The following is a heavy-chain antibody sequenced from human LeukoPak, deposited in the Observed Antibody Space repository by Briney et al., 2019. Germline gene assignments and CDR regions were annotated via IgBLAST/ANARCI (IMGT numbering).Heavy chain of an antibody. CDR2: ISYDGSNK. CDR3: AKDQGLLWFGELSGWFDP. J-gene: IGHJ5*02. CDR1: GFTFSSYG. Sequence: GGSLRLSCAASGFTFSSYGMHWVRQAPGKGLEWVAVISYDGSNKYYADSVKGRFTISRDNSKNTLYLQMNSLRAEDTAVYYCAKDQGLLWFGELSGWFDPWGQGTLVTVSS. D-gene: IGHD3-10*01. V-gene: IGHV3-30*18.